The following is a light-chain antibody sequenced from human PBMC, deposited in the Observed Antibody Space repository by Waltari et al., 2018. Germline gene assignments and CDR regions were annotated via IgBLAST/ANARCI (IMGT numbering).Light chain of an antibody. CDR3: QQYNSYSPWT. J-gene: IGKJ1*01. V-gene: IGKV1-5*03. CDR2: KAS. Sequence: DIQLTQSPSTLSASVGDRDTITCRASQCISSWLAWYQPKPGKAPKLLIYKASSLESGVPSRFSGSGSGTEFTLTISSLQPDDFATYYCQQYNSYSPWTFGQGTKVEIK. CDR1: QCISSW.